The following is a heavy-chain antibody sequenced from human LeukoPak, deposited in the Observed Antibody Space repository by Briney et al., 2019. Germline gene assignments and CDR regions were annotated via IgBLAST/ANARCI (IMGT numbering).Heavy chain of an antibody. CDR3: AAMTTYCGGHCYFFDY. CDR2: ISGSGGST. D-gene: IGHD2-21*02. Sequence: GGSLRLSCAASGFTFSSYAMSWVRQAPGKGLEWVSAISGSGGSTYYADSVKGRFTISRDNSKNTLYLQMNSLKAEDTAIYYCAAMTTYCGGHCYFFDYWGQGTLVTVSS. J-gene: IGHJ4*02. V-gene: IGHV3-23*01. CDR1: GFTFSSYA.